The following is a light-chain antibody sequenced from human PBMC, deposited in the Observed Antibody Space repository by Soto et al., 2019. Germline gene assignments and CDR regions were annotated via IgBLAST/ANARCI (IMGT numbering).Light chain of an antibody. CDR3: TSPTPGSLYV. J-gene: IGLJ1*01. Sequence: QSVLTQPASVSGSPGQSITISCTGTNSDIGSYSHVAWYQQFPGKTPKLIIYEVSYRPSGVSHRFSASKSGNTASLTISGLQADDADYFCTSPTPGSLYVFGSGTKVTV. V-gene: IGLV2-14*01. CDR1: NSDIGSYSH. CDR2: EVS.